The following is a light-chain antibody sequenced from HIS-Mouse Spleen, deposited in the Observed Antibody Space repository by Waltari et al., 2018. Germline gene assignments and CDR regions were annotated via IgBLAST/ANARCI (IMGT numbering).Light chain of an antibody. V-gene: IGLV1-47*01. Sequence: QSVLTQPPSASGSPGPRVTTSCSGSRSNIGRNDVYRYQQLPGPAPKLLIYRNNQRPSGVPDRFSGSKSGTSASLAISGLRSEDEADYYCAAWDDSLSGVFGGGTKLTVL. CDR1: RSNIGRND. J-gene: IGLJ2*01. CDR3: AAWDDSLSGV. CDR2: RNN.